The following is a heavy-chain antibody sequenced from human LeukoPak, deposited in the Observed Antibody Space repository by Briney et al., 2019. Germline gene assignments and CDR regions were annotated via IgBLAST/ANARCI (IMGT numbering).Heavy chain of an antibody. Sequence: GASVKVSCKASGYTFTSYGISWVRQAPGQGLEWVGWISAYNGNTNDAQKHQGRGTMTTDTSTSTAYMELMSLRSDDTAVYYCARDPTDRYSSSWYDYYYYYGMDVWGQGTTVTVSS. CDR3: ARDPTDRYSSSWYDYYYYYGMDV. D-gene: IGHD6-13*01. J-gene: IGHJ6*02. CDR1: GYTFTSYG. V-gene: IGHV1-18*01. CDR2: ISAYNGNT.